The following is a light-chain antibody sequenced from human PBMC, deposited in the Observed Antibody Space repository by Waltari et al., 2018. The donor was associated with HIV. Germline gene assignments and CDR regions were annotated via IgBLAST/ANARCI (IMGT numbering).Light chain of an antibody. CDR2: GAS. CDR1: QSLSSNY. CDR3: QQYGNSGT. Sequence: EIVLTQSTGTLSLSPGERATLSCRASQSLSSNYLAWYQQKPGQAPRLLLSGASSRPTGIPDRFSGSGSETDFTLTISRLEPEDFAVYYCQQYGNSGTFGQGTKVEIK. V-gene: IGKV3-20*01. J-gene: IGKJ1*01.